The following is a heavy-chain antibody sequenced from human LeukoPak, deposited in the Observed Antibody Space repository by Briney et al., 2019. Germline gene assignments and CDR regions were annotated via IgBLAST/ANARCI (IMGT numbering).Heavy chain of an antibody. CDR2: ISGSGGST. Sequence: GGSLRLSCAASEFTFSSYAMFWVRQAPGKGLEWVSAISGSGGSTYYADSVKGRFTISRDNSKNTLYLQMNTLRTEDTAVYYCAKPLTTYDAFDIWGQGTMVTVSS. D-gene: IGHD3-22*01. V-gene: IGHV3-23*01. CDR1: EFTFSSYA. J-gene: IGHJ3*02. CDR3: AKPLTTYDAFDI.